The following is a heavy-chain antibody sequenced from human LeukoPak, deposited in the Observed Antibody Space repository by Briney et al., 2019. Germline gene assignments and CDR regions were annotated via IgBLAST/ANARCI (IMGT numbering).Heavy chain of an antibody. D-gene: IGHD1-1*01. J-gene: IGHJ4*02. CDR1: GYTLTELS. Sequence: SCKVSGYTLTELSMHWVRQAPGKGLEWVANIKQDGSEKYYVDSVKGRFTISRDSAKNSLYLQMNSLRAEDTAVYYCARVHRWKFDYWGQGTLVTVSS. CDR3: ARVHRWKFDY. CDR2: IKQDGSEK. V-gene: IGHV3-7*01.